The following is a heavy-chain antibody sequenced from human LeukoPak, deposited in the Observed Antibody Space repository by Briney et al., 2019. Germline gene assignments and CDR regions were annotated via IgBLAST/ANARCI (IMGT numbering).Heavy chain of an antibody. Sequence: SETLSLTCSVSSLSINTGYYWGWIRQPPGKGLEWIGSIYHSGSTYYNPSLKSRVTISVDTSKNQFSLKLSSVTAADTAVYYCARDLGSSWPIYYFDYWGQGTLVTVSS. J-gene: IGHJ4*02. CDR3: ARDLGSSWPIYYFDY. CDR1: SLSINTGYY. CDR2: IYHSGST. V-gene: IGHV4-38-2*02. D-gene: IGHD6-13*01.